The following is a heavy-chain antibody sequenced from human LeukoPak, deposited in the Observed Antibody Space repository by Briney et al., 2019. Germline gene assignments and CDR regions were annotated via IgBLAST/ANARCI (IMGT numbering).Heavy chain of an antibody. CDR3: GRDFIQLWLGAAFDI. CDR2: IYYSGST. V-gene: IGHV4-39*07. J-gene: IGHJ3*02. CDR1: DGSISSASYY. D-gene: IGHD5-18*01. Sequence: SETLSLTCTVSDGSISSASYYWGWIRQPPGKGLEWIGSIYYSGSTYYNPSLKSRVTISVDTSKNQFSLNLSSVTAADTAVYYCGRDFIQLWLGAAFDIWGQGTMVTVSS.